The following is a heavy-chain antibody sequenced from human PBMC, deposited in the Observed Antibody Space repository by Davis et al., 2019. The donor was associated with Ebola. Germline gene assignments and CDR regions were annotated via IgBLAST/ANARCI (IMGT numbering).Heavy chain of an antibody. CDR3: AMGALGELSLPDY. D-gene: IGHD3-16*02. CDR1: VIPFSRSA. Sequence: GGSLRLSCTDSVIPFSRSAMTWVRQAPGKGLEWVSSISSSSSYIYYADSVKGRFTISRDNAKNSLYLQMNSLRAEDTAVYYCAMGALGELSLPDYWGQGTLVTVSS. CDR2: ISSSSSYI. J-gene: IGHJ4*02. V-gene: IGHV3-21*01.